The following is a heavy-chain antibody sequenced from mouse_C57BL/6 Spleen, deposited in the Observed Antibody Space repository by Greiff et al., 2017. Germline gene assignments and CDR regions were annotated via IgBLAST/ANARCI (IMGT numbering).Heavy chain of an antibody. Sequence: EVKVQQSGGDLVKPGGSLKLSCAASGFTFSSYGMSWVRQTPDQRLEWVATISRGGSYTYYPDSVKGRFTISRDTAKITLYLQMSSLKSEDTAMSSCARGDDGAWFAYWGQGTLLTVSA. D-gene: IGHD2-12*01. CDR2: ISRGGSYT. CDR3: ARGDDGAWFAY. J-gene: IGHJ3*01. V-gene: IGHV5-6*02. CDR1: GFTFSSYG.